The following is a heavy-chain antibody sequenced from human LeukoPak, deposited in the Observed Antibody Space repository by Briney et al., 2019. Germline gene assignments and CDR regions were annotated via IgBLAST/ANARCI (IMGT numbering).Heavy chain of an antibody. Sequence: ASVKVSCKASGYTFTSYYMHWVRQAPGQGLEWMGIINPSGGSTSYAQKFQGRVTMTRDTSTSTVYMELSSLRSEDTAVYYCARELLGYCSSTSCSHPYRYYGMDAWGQGTTVTVSS. CDR1: GYTFTSYY. V-gene: IGHV1-46*01. J-gene: IGHJ6*02. CDR3: ARELLGYCSSTSCSHPYRYYGMDA. D-gene: IGHD2-2*01. CDR2: INPSGGST.